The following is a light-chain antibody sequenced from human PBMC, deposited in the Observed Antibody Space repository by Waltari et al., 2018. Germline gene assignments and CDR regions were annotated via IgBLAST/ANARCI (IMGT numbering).Light chain of an antibody. Sequence: QSVLTQPPPVSAAPGQKVTISCSGSSSNIGNNYVSWYQQLPGTAPKLLIYDNNKRPSGSPDRFCGSKSGTSATLGITGLQTGDEADYYCGTWDSSLSAVVFGGGTKLTVL. CDR3: GTWDSSLSAVV. CDR1: SSNIGNNY. J-gene: IGLJ2*01. CDR2: DNN. V-gene: IGLV1-51*01.